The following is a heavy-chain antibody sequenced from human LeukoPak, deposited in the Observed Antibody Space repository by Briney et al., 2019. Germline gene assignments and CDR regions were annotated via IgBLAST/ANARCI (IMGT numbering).Heavy chain of an antibody. J-gene: IGHJ4*02. CDR3: ARDQFSYFAGSRFDY. CDR1: GFTFSSYS. CDR2: ISSSSSYI. V-gene: IGHV3-21*01. Sequence: GGSLRLSCAASGFTFSSYSMNWVRQAPGKGLEWVSSISSSSSYIYCADSVKGRYTISRDNAKNSLYLQMNSLRAEDTAVYYCARDQFSYFAGSRFDYWGQGTLVTVS. D-gene: IGHD3-10*01.